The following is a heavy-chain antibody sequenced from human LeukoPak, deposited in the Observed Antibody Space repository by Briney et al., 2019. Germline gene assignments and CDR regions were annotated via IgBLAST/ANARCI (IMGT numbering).Heavy chain of an antibody. Sequence: SVKVSCKASGGTFSSYAISWVRQAPGQGLEWMGGIIPIFGTANYAQKFQGRVTITADESTSTAYMELSNLRSEDTAVYYCARGGHSGYDSPFDYWGQGTLVTVSS. CDR1: GGTFSSYA. CDR2: IIPIFGTA. J-gene: IGHJ4*02. D-gene: IGHD5-12*01. V-gene: IGHV1-69*01. CDR3: ARGGHSGYDSPFDY.